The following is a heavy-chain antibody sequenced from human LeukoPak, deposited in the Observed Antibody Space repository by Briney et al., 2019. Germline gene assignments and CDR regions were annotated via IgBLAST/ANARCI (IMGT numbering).Heavy chain of an antibody. Sequence: GGSLRLSCAASGFTFSGYAMNWVRQAPGKGLEWVSHIYISSSSNIISYADSVKGRFTISRDNAQNSLYLQMNGLRDEDTAVYYCVRDRAYPFDYWGQGILVTVSS. CDR2: ISSSSNII. D-gene: IGHD2-21*01. CDR3: VRDRAYPFDY. J-gene: IGHJ4*02. V-gene: IGHV3-48*02. CDR1: GFTFSGYA.